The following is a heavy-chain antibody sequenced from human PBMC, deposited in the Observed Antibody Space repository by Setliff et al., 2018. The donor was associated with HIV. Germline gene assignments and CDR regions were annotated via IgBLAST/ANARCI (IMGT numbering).Heavy chain of an antibody. CDR3: ARQAWHYDRDGYFIDY. CDR2: IYYSGST. Sequence: SETLSLTCTVSGGSISSHYWSWIRQPPGKGLEWIGSIYYSGSTYYNPSLKSRVTISVDTSKNQFSLKLSSVTAADTAVYYCARQAWHYDRDGYFIDYWGQGMLVTVSS. CDR1: GGSISSHY. D-gene: IGHD3-22*01. V-gene: IGHV4-59*08. J-gene: IGHJ4*02.